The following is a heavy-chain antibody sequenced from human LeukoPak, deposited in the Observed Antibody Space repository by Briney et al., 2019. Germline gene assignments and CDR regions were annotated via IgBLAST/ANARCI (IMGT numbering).Heavy chain of an antibody. V-gene: IGHV4-31*03. D-gene: IGHD3-10*01. CDR1: GGSISSRGYY. Sequence: SQTLSLTCTVSGGSISSRGYYWSWIRQHPGKGLEWIGYMYYSGRTYYNPSLKSRVTISVDTSKNQFSLKVNSVTAADTAVYYCAREVDGSGSLDNWGQGTLVTVSS. J-gene: IGHJ4*02. CDR2: MYYSGRT. CDR3: AREVDGSGSLDN.